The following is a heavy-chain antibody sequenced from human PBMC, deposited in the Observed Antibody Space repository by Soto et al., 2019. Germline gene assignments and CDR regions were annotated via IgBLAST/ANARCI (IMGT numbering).Heavy chain of an antibody. J-gene: IGHJ5*02. CDR2: INHSGST. V-gene: IGHV4-34*01. Sequence: NPSETLSLTCAVYGGSFSGYYWSWIRQPPGKGLEWIGEINHSGSTNYNPSLKSRVTISVDTSKNQFSLKLSSVTAADTAVYYCARVSEWIPRTRNWFDPWGQGTLVTVSS. CDR3: ARVSEWIPRTRNWFDP. D-gene: IGHD5-18*01. CDR1: GGSFSGYY.